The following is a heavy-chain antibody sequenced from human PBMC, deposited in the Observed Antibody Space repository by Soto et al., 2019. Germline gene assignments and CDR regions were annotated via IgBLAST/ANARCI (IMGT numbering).Heavy chain of an antibody. J-gene: IGHJ6*02. CDR3: ARGANYYESTGYCYTISYYSLDV. V-gene: IGHV3-11*01. CDR2: ISASGSTI. CDR1: GFVFSDYY. D-gene: IGHD3-22*01. Sequence: GGSLRLSCAASGFVFSDYYMSWIRQAPGKGLEWVSDISASGSTIYYADSVKGRFTVSGYNAKNSLYLEMHSLRAEDTAIYYCARGANYYESTGYCYTISYYSLDVCGQATAVTVSS.